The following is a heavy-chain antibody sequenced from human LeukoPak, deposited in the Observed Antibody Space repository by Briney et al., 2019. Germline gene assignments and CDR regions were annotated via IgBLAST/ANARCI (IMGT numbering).Heavy chain of an antibody. V-gene: IGHV3-33*01. CDR2: IWYDGSNK. Sequence: GGSLRLSCAASGFTFSSYGMHWVRQAPGKGLEWVAVIWYDGSNKYYADSVKGRFTISRDNSKNTLYLQMNSLRAEDTAVYYCARKGYDDAFDIWGQGTMVTVSS. J-gene: IGHJ3*02. CDR1: GFTFSSYG. D-gene: IGHD3-3*01. CDR3: ARKGYDDAFDI.